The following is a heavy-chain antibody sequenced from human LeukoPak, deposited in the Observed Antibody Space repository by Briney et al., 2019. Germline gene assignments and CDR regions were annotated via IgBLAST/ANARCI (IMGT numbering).Heavy chain of an antibody. J-gene: IGHJ4*02. CDR2: ISGSGGGT. CDR3: APYCSSTSCYSAY. V-gene: IGHV3-23*01. Sequence: GGSLRLSCAASGFTFSSYAMNWVRQAPGKGLEWVSAISGSGGGTYYSDSVKGRFTISRDNSENTLYLQMNSLRAEDTAVYYCAPYCSSTSCYSAYWGQGTLVTVSS. CDR1: GFTFSSYA. D-gene: IGHD2-2*01.